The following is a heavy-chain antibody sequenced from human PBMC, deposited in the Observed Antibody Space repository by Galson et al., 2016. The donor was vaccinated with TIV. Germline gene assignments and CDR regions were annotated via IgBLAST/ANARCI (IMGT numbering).Heavy chain of an antibody. J-gene: IGHJ4*02. V-gene: IGHV1-18*01. CDR3: ARGGYTFWSGYDS. CDR1: GYTFSDFG. Sequence: QSGAEVKKPGSSVKVSCKASGYTFSDFGITWVRQVPGQRLEWMGWISHHTGEIKYAPRLQGRVTMRADTSTNTVYMELRRLRSDDTAVYYCARGGYTFWSGYDSWGQGTLVIVSS. D-gene: IGHD3-3*01. CDR2: ISHHTGEI.